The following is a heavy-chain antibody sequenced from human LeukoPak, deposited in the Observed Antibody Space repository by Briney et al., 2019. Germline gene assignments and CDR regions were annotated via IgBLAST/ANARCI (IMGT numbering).Heavy chain of an antibody. CDR1: GFTFSSYG. D-gene: IGHD2-2*01. CDR2: ISSSSSTI. Sequence: PGGSLRLSCAASGFTFSSYGMHWVRQAPGKGLEWVSYISSSSSTIYYADSVKGRFTISRDNAKNSLYLQMNSLRAEDTAVYHCATGRSCTPCYLPDYWGQGTLVTVTS. CDR3: ATGRSCTPCYLPDY. J-gene: IGHJ4*02. V-gene: IGHV3-48*04.